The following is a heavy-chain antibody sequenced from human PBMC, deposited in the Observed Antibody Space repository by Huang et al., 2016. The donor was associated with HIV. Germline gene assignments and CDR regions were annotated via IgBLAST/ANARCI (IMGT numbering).Heavy chain of an antibody. CDR1: EFNFHVYG. V-gene: IGHV3-30*02. CDR2: VRFDGSNE. D-gene: IGHD5-12*01. CDR3: ARDSRWGIVATTLSYFDY. Sequence: QPQLVESGGGVVQRGGSMRLSCAASEFNFHVYGMHWLRQAPGKGLGWVALVRFDGSNEYYIDSVKGRFTISRDNSKKMLFLEMDNLRPEDTAVYFCARDSRWGIVATTLSYFDYWGQGTLVTVSS. J-gene: IGHJ4*02.